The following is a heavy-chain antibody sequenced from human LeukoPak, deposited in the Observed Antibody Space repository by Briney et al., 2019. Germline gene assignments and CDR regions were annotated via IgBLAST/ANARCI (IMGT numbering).Heavy chain of an antibody. CDR1: GFTFSDYY. V-gene: IGHV3-11*01. Sequence: GGSLRLSCAASGFTFSDYYISWIRQAPGKGLEWVSYISSSGSTIYYADSVKGRFTISRDNAKNSLYLQMNSLRAEDTAVYYCARDPGYCSGGSCPTDNWFDPWGQGTLVTVSS. CDR3: ARDPGYCSGGSCPTDNWFDP. CDR2: ISSSGSTI. D-gene: IGHD2-15*01. J-gene: IGHJ5*02.